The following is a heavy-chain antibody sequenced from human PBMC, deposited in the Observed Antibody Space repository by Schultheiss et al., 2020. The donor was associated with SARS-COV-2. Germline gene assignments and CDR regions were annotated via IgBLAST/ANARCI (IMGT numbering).Heavy chain of an antibody. Sequence: SETLSLTCTVSGGSISSYYWRWIRQPPGKGLEWIGYIYYSGSTYYNPSLKSRVTISVDTSKNQFSLKLSSVTAADTAVYYCARGRVYDWWGQGTLVTVSS. CDR3: ARGRVYDW. J-gene: IGHJ4*02. V-gene: IGHV4-59*12. CDR1: GGSISSYY. CDR2: IYYSGST.